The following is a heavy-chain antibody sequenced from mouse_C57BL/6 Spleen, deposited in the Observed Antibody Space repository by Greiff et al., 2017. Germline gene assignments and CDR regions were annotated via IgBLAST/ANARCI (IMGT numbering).Heavy chain of an antibody. V-gene: IGHV1-15*01. J-gene: IGHJ2*01. CDR1: GYTFTDYE. CDR2: IDPETGGT. CDR3: TRGVAYFDY. Sequence: VQLKESGAELVRPGASVTLSCKASGYTFTDYEMHWVKQTPVHGLEWIGAIDPETGGTAYNQKFKGKAILTTDKSSSTAYMELRSLTSEDSAVYYCTRGVAYFDYWGQGTTLTVSS.